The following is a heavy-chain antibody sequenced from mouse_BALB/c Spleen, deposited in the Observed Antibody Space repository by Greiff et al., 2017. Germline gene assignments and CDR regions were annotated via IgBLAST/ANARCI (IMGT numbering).Heavy chain of an antibody. CDR1: GFTFSSYA. V-gene: IGHV5-9-4*01. D-gene: IGHD2-14*01. J-gene: IGHJ2*01. Sequence: EVQRVESGGGLVKPGGSLKLSCAASGFTFSSYAMSWVRQSPEKRLEWVAEISSGGSYTYYPDTVTGRFTISRDNAKNTLYLEMSSLRSEDTAMYYCASDSYVGTYIEYWGQGTTLTVSA. CDR3: ASDSYVGTYIEY. CDR2: ISSGGSYT.